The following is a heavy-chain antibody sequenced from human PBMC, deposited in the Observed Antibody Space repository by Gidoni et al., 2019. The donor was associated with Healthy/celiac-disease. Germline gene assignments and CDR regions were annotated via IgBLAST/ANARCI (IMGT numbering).Heavy chain of an antibody. CDR1: GYTFTSYA. CDR2: INAGNGNT. J-gene: IGHJ4*02. Sequence: QVQLVQSGAEVKKPGASVKVSCKAAGYTFTSYAMHWVRQAPGQRLEWMGWINAGNGNTKYSQKFQGRVTITRDTSASTAYMELSSLRSEDTAVYYCARDRVVVAEMDYWGQGTLVTVSS. CDR3: ARDRVVVAEMDY. D-gene: IGHD3-22*01. V-gene: IGHV1-3*01.